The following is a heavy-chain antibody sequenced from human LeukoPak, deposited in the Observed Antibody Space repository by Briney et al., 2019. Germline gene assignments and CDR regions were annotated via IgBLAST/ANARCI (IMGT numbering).Heavy chain of an antibody. CDR2: IIPIFGTA. J-gene: IGHJ6*03. V-gene: IGHV1-69*05. CDR3: ARDPPPHVVVTAIPPEDYYYYMDV. CDR1: GGTFSSYA. D-gene: IGHD2-21*02. Sequence: SVKVSCKSSGGTFSSYAISWVRQAPGQGLEWMGGIIPIFGTANYAQKFQGRVTITTDESTSTAYMELSSLRSEDTAVYYCARDPPPHVVVTAIPPEDYYYYMDVWGKGTTVTVSS.